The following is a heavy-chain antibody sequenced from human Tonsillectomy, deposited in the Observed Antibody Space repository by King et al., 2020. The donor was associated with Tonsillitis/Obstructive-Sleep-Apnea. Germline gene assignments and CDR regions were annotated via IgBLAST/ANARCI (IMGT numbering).Heavy chain of an antibody. V-gene: IGHV4-31*01. CDR1: GGSISSGGYY. D-gene: IGHD3-3*01. CDR2: IYYSGST. J-gene: IGHJ6*03. Sequence: VQLQESGPGLVKPSQTLSLTCTVSGGSISSGGYYWSWIRQHPGNGLEWIGYIYYSGSTYYNPSLKSLVTISVDTSKNQFSLKLSSVTAADTAVYYCARAGRYDFWSGYYMDVWGKGTTVTVSS. CDR3: ARAGRYDFWSGYYMDV.